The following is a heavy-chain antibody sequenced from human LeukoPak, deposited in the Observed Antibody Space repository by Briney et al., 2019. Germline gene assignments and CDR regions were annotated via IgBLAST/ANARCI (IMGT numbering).Heavy chain of an antibody. Sequence: ASVKVSCKASGYTFTSYYMNWVRQAPGQGLEWMGMINPSGGITSYAQKFQGRVTITRDTSTSTVYMELSSLRSEDTAVYYCARVGGFPDPIAAADFDYWGQGTLVTVSS. CDR1: GYTFTSYY. D-gene: IGHD6-13*01. V-gene: IGHV1-46*01. CDR2: INPSGGIT. J-gene: IGHJ4*02. CDR3: ARVGGFPDPIAAADFDY.